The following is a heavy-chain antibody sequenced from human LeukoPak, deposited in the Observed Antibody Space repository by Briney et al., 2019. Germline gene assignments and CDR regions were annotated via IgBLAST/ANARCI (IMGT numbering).Heavy chain of an antibody. CDR2: INPNSGGT. D-gene: IGHD3-16*02. J-gene: IGHJ4*02. CDR1: GYTFTGYY. Sequence: GASVKVSCKASGYTFTGYYMHWVRQAPGQGLEWMGWINPNSGGTNYSQKVQGRVTMTRDTSISTAYMELSRLRSDDTAVYYCAGESSRDDYVWGSYRPDYWGQGTLVTVSS. V-gene: IGHV1-2*02. CDR3: AGESSRDDYVWGSYRPDY.